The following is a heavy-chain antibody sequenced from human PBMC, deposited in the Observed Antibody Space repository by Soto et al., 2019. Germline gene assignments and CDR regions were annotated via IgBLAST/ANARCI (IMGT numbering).Heavy chain of an antibody. J-gene: IGHJ3*02. Sequence: GGSLRLSCAASGFTFSSYAMSWVRQAPGKGLEWVSAISGSGGSTYYADSVKGRFTISRDNSKNTLYLQMNSLRAEDTAVYYCANLGEGGIAAAGTLDAFDIWGQGTMVTVSS. CDR2: ISGSGGST. CDR1: GFTFSSYA. D-gene: IGHD6-13*01. V-gene: IGHV3-23*01. CDR3: ANLGEGGIAAAGTLDAFDI.